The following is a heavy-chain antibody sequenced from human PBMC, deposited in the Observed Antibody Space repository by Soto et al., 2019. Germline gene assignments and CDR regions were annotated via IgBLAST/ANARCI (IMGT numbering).Heavy chain of an antibody. V-gene: IGHV3-15*07. D-gene: IGHD3-22*01. Sequence: EEQLVESGGGLVKPGGPLRLSCAGSGLTFSLAWMNLVRQAPGKGLEWVGRIKSEGSGGTTDYAAAVKGRFTISRDDSINTLYLQMNNLKTEDTAVYYCTHYWTYYSDNSVCGQRTMVAVSS. CDR3: THYWTYYSDNSV. CDR2: IKSEGSGGTT. J-gene: IGHJ3*01. CDR1: GLTFSLAW.